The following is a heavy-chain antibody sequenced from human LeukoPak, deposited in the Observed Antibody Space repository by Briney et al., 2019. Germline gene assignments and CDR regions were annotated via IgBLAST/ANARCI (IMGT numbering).Heavy chain of an antibody. V-gene: IGHV3-23*01. CDR3: AKVMASDDAFDI. J-gene: IGHJ3*02. D-gene: IGHD3-10*01. CDR2: ISSTDGGT. Sequence: GGSLRLSCAASGFSLSSYAMSWVRKAPAKGLEWVSAISSTDGGTYHADSVRGRFTISRDNSKNTLYLQMNSLRAEDTAVYYCAKVMASDDAFDIWGQGTMVTVSS. CDR1: GFSLSSYA.